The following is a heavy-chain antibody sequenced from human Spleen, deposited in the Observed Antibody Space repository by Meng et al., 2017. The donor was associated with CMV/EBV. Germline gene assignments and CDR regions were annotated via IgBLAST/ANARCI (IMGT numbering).Heavy chain of an antibody. V-gene: IGHV3-53*01. D-gene: IGHD5-24*01. CDR1: GFTFSSYA. Sequence: GGSLRLSCAASGFTFSSYAMSWVRQAPGKGLEWVSVIYSGGSTYYADSVKGRFTISRDNSKNTLYLQMNSLRAEDTAVYYCARDNRRNGYSLFDYWGQGTLVTVSS. CDR2: IYSGGST. J-gene: IGHJ4*02. CDR3: ARDNRRNGYSLFDY.